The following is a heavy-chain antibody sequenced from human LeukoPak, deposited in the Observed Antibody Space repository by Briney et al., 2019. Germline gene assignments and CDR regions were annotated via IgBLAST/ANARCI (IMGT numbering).Heavy chain of an antibody. Sequence: SETLSLTCTVSGGSISSGGYYWSWIRQHPGKGLEWIGYIYYSGSTYYNPSLKSRVTISVDTSKNQFSLKLSSVTAADTAVYYCARDLSWAAFDIWGQGTMATVSS. D-gene: IGHD2/OR15-2a*01. CDR1: GGSISSGGYY. V-gene: IGHV4-31*03. J-gene: IGHJ3*02. CDR3: ARDLSWAAFDI. CDR2: IYYSGST.